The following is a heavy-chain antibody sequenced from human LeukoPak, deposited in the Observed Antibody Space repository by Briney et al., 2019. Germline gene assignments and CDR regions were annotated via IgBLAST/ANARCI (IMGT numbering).Heavy chain of an antibody. Sequence: GGSLRLSCAASGFTFNTYDMSWVRQAPGKGLEWVSGVSGSGGSTYYADSVKGRFTISRDNAKNSLYLQMNSLRAEDTAVYYCASGGISGFDYWGQGTLVTVSS. CDR3: ASGGISGFDY. CDR2: VSGSGGST. D-gene: IGHD2-15*01. V-gene: IGHV3-23*01. J-gene: IGHJ4*02. CDR1: GFTFNTYD.